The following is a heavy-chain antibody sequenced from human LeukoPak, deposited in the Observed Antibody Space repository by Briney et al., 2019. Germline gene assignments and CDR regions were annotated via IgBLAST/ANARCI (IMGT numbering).Heavy chain of an antibody. V-gene: IGHV3-30-3*01. D-gene: IGHD1-26*01. Sequence: PGGSLRLSCAASGFTFSSYAMHWVRQAPGKGLEWVAVISYDGSNKYYADSVKGRFTISRDNSKNTLYLQMNSLRAEDTAVYYCARDLPATYGKTYGMDVWGQGTTVTVSS. CDR2: ISYDGSNK. CDR3: ARDLPATYGKTYGMDV. J-gene: IGHJ6*02. CDR1: GFTFSSYA.